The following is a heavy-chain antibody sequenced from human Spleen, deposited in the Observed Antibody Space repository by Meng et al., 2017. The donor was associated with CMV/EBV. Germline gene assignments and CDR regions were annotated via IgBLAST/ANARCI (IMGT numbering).Heavy chain of an antibody. CDR3: ARSFEY. J-gene: IGHJ4*01. Sequence: GSLGLSWEAYGFTFSNYWVTWVRQAPGKGLEWVANINRDGSEKYYLDSVKGRFTISRDNAKNSLYLQMNSLRVEDTAVYYCARSFEYWGQGTLVTVSS. CDR2: INRDGSEK. CDR1: GFTFSNYW. V-gene: IGHV3-7*01.